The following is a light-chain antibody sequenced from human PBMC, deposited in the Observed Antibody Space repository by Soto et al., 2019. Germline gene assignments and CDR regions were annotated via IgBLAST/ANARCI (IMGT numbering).Light chain of an antibody. CDR1: SSDVGGYNY. J-gene: IGLJ2*01. V-gene: IGLV2-11*01. CDR2: DVS. Sequence: QSALTQPRSVSGSPGQSVTISCTGTSSDVGGYNYVSWYQQHPGKAPKGMIYDVSERPSGVPDRFYGSKSGNTASLTISGLQAEDEADYYCCSNAGSYEVFGGGTKLTVL. CDR3: CSNAGSYEV.